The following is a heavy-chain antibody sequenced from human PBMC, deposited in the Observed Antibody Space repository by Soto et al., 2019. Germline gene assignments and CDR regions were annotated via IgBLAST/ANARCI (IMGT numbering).Heavy chain of an antibody. Sequence: QITLKESGPTLVKPTQTLTLTCTFSGFSLSTTGEGVGWIRQPPGKALEWLAVIYWNDDKSSSPSLKSRLTISKDTSKKQVVLTMMNMAPVDTGTYYCAQVDDVAALFAYLGQGTLVTVSS. CDR2: IYWNDDK. CDR1: GFSLSTTGEG. V-gene: IGHV2-5*01. CDR3: AQVDDVAALFAY. D-gene: IGHD6-6*01. J-gene: IGHJ4*02.